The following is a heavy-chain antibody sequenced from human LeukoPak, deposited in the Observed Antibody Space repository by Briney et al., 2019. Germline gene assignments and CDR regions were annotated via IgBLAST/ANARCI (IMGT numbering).Heavy chain of an antibody. J-gene: IGHJ5*02. CDR1: GFTFDDYA. Sequence: PGRSLRLSCAASGFTFDDYAMHWVRQAPGKGLEWVSGISWNSGNIGYADSVKGRFTISRDNAKNSLYLQMNSLRAEDMALYYCAKGTTGTTGGWSDPWGQGTLVTVSS. CDR3: AKGTTGTTGGWSDP. D-gene: IGHD1-1*01. V-gene: IGHV3-9*03. CDR2: ISWNSGNI.